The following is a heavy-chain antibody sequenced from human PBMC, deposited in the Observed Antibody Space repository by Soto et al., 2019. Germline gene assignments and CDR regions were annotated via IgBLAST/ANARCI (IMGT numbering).Heavy chain of an antibody. Sequence: QVRLQQWGAGLLKPSETLSLTCAVYGGSFSGYYWSWIRQPPGKGLEWIGEINRSGSTNYNPSLKSRVTISIDTSKNQFTLKLSSVTAADTAVYYCARGLSAIVHWGQGTLVTVSS. V-gene: IGHV4-34*02. D-gene: IGHD5-18*01. CDR1: GGSFSGYY. J-gene: IGHJ5*02. CDR3: ARGLSAIVH. CDR2: INRSGST.